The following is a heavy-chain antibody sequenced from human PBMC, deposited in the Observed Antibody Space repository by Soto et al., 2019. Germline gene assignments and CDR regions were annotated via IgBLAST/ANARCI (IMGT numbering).Heavy chain of an antibody. V-gene: IGHV1-69*02. CDR3: ARNGCSGGSCYEREFDY. Sequence: SVKVSCKASGGTFSSYTISWVRQAPGQGLEWMGRIIPILGIANYAQKFQGRVTITADKSTSTAYMELSSLRSEDTAVYYCARNGCSGGSCYEREFDYWGQGTLVTVSS. CDR2: IIPILGIA. J-gene: IGHJ4*02. CDR1: GGTFSSYT. D-gene: IGHD2-15*01.